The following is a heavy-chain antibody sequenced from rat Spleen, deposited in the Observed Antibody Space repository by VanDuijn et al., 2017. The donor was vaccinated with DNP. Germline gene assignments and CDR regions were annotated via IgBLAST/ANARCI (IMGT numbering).Heavy chain of an antibody. V-gene: IGHV6-6*01. CDR1: GFTFSTAW. CDR2: IKAKSNNYAT. CDR3: AWAFDY. J-gene: IGHJ2*01. Sequence: EVQLVESGGGLVQPGRSLKLSCATSGFTFSTAWMYWYRQFPEKRLEWVARIKAKSNNYATDYTESVKGRFTISRDDSKSSIYLQMNNLKEEDTAIYYCAWAFDYWGQGVMVTVSS.